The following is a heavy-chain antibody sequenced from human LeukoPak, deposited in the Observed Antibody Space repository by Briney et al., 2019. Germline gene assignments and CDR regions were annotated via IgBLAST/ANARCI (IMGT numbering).Heavy chain of an antibody. CDR3: ARDLITIFGVVHNWFDP. J-gene: IGHJ5*02. V-gene: IGHV1-8*01. D-gene: IGHD3-3*01. CDR2: MNPNSGNT. Sequence: ASVKVSCKASGYTFTSYDINWVRQATGQGLEWMGWMNPNSGNTGYAQKFQGRVTMTRNTSISTAYMELSSLRSEDTAVYYCARDLITIFGVVHNWFDPWGQGTLVTVSS. CDR1: GYTFTSYD.